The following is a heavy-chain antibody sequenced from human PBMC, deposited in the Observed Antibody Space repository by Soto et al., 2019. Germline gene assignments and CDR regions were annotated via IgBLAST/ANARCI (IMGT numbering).Heavy chain of an antibody. CDR2: ISSSSSYI. CDR1: GFTFSSYS. Sequence: GGSPRLSCAACGFTFSSYSMNWVRQAPGKGLEWVSSISSSSSYIYYADSVKGRFTISRDNAKNSLYLQMNSLRAEDTAVYYCARDPESYSSGWYPFDYWGQGTLVTVSS. V-gene: IGHV3-21*01. CDR3: ARDPESYSSGWYPFDY. J-gene: IGHJ4*02. D-gene: IGHD6-19*01.